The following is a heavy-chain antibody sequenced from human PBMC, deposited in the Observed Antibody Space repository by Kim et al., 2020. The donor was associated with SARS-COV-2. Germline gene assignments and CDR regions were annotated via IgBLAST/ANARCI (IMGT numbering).Heavy chain of an antibody. Sequence: ASVKVSCKASGYTFTGYFMHWVRQAPGQGLEWMGRINPNSGGTNYAQKFQGRVTMTRDTSISTAYMELSRLRSDDTAVYYFARVTIFGVVGYYYYYYMDVWGKGTSVTVSS. CDR3: ARVTIFGVVGYYYYYYMDV. CDR2: INPNSGGT. CDR1: GYTFTGYF. V-gene: IGHV1-2*06. J-gene: IGHJ6*03. D-gene: IGHD3-3*01.